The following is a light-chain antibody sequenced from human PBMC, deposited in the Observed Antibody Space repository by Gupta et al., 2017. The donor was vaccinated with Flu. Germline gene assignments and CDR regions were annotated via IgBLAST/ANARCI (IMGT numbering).Light chain of an antibody. CDR2: EVS. CDR1: SSDVGGYKY. J-gene: IGLJ2*01. Sequence: QSPVTHPASVPASPAQSITISCTGTSSDVGGYKYVSCYQHHPGKAPKLMIYEVSTRPSGVFNRFSGCKSGNTASLTIYGLQDEDEADYYCRKYTSSAVIFGRGTELTVL. CDR3: RKYTSSAVI. V-gene: IGLV2-14*01.